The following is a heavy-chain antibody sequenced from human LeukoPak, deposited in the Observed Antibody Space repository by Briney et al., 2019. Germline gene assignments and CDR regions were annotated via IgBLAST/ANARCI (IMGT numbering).Heavy chain of an antibody. CDR2: IYSGGGT. CDR3: ARGNFGYHSSWSFDP. J-gene: IGHJ5*02. V-gene: IGHV3-66*01. D-gene: IGHD6-13*01. CDR1: GFTVTSNY. Sequence: GGSLRLSCAASGFTVTSNYMTWVRQAPGKGLEWVSVIYSGGGTNYADSVKGRFTISRDNSKNTLYLQMTSLRAEDTALYYCARGNFGYHSSWSFDPWGQGTLVTVSS.